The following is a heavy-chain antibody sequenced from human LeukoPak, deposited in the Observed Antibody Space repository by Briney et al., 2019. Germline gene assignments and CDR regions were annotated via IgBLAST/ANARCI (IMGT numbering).Heavy chain of an antibody. CDR2: INHSGST. V-gene: IGHV4-34*01. D-gene: IGHD6-19*01. CDR3: ARGIAVAD. CDR1: GGSFSGYY. J-gene: IGHJ4*02. Sequence: SETLSLTCAVYGGSFSGYYWSWIRQPPGKGLEWIGEINHSGSTNYNPSLKSRVTISVDTSKNQFSLKLSSVTAADTTVYYCARGIAVADWGQGTLVTVSS.